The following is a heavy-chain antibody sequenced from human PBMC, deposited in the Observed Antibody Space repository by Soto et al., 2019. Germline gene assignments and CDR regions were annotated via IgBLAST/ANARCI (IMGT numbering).Heavy chain of an antibody. CDR1: GFTVSRNY. V-gene: IGHV3-53*01. Sequence: PGGSLRLSCAASGFTVSRNYMSWVRQAPGEGLEWVSVIYSDGRTFYADSVKGRFTISRDSSKNTLYIQMNTLGAEDTAVYYCARNIQYCSAGTCCPSAMDVWGQGTTVTVSS. CDR2: IYSDGRT. J-gene: IGHJ6*02. D-gene: IGHD2-15*01. CDR3: ARNIQYCSAGTCCPSAMDV.